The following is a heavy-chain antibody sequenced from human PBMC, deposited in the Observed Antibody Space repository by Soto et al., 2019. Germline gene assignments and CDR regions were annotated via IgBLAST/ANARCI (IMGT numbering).Heavy chain of an antibody. Sequence: SVKVSCKASGFTFTSSAVQWVRQARGQRLEWIGWIVVGSGNTNYAQKFQERVTITRDMSTSTAYMELSSLRSEDTAVYYCAALSLTSPTLGYYFDYWGQGTLVTVSS. V-gene: IGHV1-58*01. CDR3: AALSLTSPTLGYYFDY. CDR2: IVVGSGNT. D-gene: IGHD2-8*01. CDR1: GFTFTSSA. J-gene: IGHJ4*02.